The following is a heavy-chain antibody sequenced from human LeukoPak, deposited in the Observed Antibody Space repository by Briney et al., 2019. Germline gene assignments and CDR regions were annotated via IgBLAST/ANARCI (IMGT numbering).Heavy chain of an antibody. V-gene: IGHV3-43*02. CDR1: GFTFNNYA. Sequence: GGSLRLSCAASGFTFNNYAMPWVRQAPGKGLEWVSLIIGDGGSTYCADSVNGRFTISRDNSKNSLYLKINSLTTEDTALYYCAKGPVEYYDILAEGAFDIWGQGTMVTVSS. J-gene: IGHJ3*02. CDR2: IIGDGGST. CDR3: AKGPVEYYDILAEGAFDI. D-gene: IGHD3-9*01.